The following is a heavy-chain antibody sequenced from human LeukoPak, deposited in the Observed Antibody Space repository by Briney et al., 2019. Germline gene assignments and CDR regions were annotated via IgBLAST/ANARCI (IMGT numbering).Heavy chain of an antibody. V-gene: IGHV4-4*02. Sequence: PSETLSLTCGVSGGSISSTNWRTWIRPPPGKGLEWIGKFHLDGRTNYNPSLERRLTMSVDLSENHIALHLTSVTAADTAVYYCAREGGFYRPLDYTGQGTLVTVSS. CDR1: GGSISSTNW. CDR2: FHLDGRT. J-gene: IGHJ4*02. CDR3: AREGGFYRPLDY. D-gene: IGHD3-3*01.